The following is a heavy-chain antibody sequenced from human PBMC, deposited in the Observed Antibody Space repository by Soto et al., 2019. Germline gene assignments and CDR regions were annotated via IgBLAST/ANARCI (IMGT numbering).Heavy chain of an antibody. CDR1: GFSLSTSGVG. V-gene: IGHV2-5*01. CDR2: IYWNDDK. CDR3: AHLSRIAAAFGRFAH. D-gene: IGHD6-13*01. Sequence: KESGPTLVKPTQTLTLTCTFSGFSLSTSGVGVGWIRQPPGKALEWLALIYWNDDKRYSPSLKSRLTITKDTSKNQVVLTVTTMAPVATATYYCAHLSRIAAAFGRFAHWGQGTLVTVSS. J-gene: IGHJ5*02.